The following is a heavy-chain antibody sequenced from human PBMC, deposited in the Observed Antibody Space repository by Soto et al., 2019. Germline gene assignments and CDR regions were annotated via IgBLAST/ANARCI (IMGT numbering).Heavy chain of an antibody. CDR2: INHSGST. V-gene: IGHV4-34*01. CDR3: ASMPYGDPYYFDY. Sequence: QVQLQQWGAGLLKPSETLSLTCAVYGGSFSGYYWSWIRQPPGKGLEWIGEINHSGSTNYNPSLKSRVTISVYTSKNQFSLKLSSVTAADTAVYYCASMPYGDPYYFDYWGQGTLVTVSS. J-gene: IGHJ4*02. D-gene: IGHD4-17*01. CDR1: GGSFSGYY.